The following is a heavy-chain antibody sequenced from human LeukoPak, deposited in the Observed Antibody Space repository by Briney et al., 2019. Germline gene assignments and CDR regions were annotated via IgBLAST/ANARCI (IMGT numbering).Heavy chain of an antibody. CDR3: ARGRFPDY. CDR2: IYHSGST. J-gene: IGHJ4*02. CDR1: GGSISSSSYY. V-gene: IGHV4-39*07. Sequence: SETLSLTCTVSGGSISSSSYYWGWIRQPPGKGLEWIGSIYHSGSTYYNPSLKSRVTISVDTSKNQFSLKLSSVTAADTAVYYCARGRFPDYWGQGTLVTVSS.